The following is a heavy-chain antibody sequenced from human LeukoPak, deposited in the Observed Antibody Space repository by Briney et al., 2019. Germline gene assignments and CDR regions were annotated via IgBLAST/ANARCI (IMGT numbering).Heavy chain of an antibody. Sequence: GESLKISCKGSGYSFTTYWIGWVRQMPGKGLEWMGIIYPGDSDTRYSPSFQGQVTISADKSISTAYLQWSSLKASDTAVYYCARRVTARPYYFDYWGQGTLVTVSS. CDR1: GYSFTTYW. V-gene: IGHV5-51*01. CDR2: IYPGDSDT. J-gene: IGHJ4*02. D-gene: IGHD6-6*01. CDR3: ARRVTARPYYFDY.